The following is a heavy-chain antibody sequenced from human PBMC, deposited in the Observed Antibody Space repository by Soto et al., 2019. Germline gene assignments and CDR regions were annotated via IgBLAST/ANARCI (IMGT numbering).Heavy chain of an antibody. J-gene: IGHJ4*02. Sequence: GGSLRLSCAASGFTFRTYGMHWVRQAPGKGLEWVAVTWNDGSNENYAESVKGRFTISRDNSKNMLYLQMNSLRAEDTAVYYCARVKYCSSGSCYAGGFDYWGQGTLVTVSS. D-gene: IGHD2-2*01. V-gene: IGHV3-33*01. CDR3: ARVKYCSSGSCYAGGFDY. CDR1: GFTFRTYG. CDR2: TWNDGSNE.